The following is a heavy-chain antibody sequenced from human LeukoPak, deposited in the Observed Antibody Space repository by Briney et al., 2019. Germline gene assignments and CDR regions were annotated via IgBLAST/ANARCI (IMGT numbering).Heavy chain of an antibody. CDR2: IYYSGST. CDR3: ARDRANADSSSWYDY. D-gene: IGHD6-13*01. V-gene: IGHV4-59*01. Sequence: PSETLSLTCTVSGGSISSYYWSWIRQPPGKGLEWIGYIYYSGSTNYNPSLKSRVTISVDTSKNQFSLKLSSVTAADTAVYYCARDRANADSSSWYDYWGQGTLVTVSS. CDR1: GGSISSYY. J-gene: IGHJ4*02.